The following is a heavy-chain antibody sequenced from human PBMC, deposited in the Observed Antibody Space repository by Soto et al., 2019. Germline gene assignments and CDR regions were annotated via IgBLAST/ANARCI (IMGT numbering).Heavy chain of an antibody. CDR1: GYNLINFF. CDR3: ATPQGDYGSSYGLDV. Sequence: PGESLKISCKGSGYNLINFFITWVRQMPGKGLEWMGRIDPSDSYNKYSPSFQGHVTISVDKSFSTACLQWSSLRASDTAMYYCATPQGDYGSSYGLDVWGQGTTVTVSS. CDR2: IDPSDSYN. V-gene: IGHV5-10-1*01. J-gene: IGHJ6*02. D-gene: IGHD4-17*01.